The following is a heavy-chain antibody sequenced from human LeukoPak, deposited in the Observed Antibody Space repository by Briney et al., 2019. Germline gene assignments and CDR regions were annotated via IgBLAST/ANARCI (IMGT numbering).Heavy chain of an antibody. Sequence: ASVTVSCMASGYTFTSYDINWVRQAAGQGLEWMGWMNPNSGNTGYAQKFQGRVTMTRNNSISTAYMELSSLRSEDTAVYYCAGVRGVIINRGYGMDVWGQGTTVTVSS. D-gene: IGHD3-10*01. CDR3: AGVRGVIINRGYGMDV. CDR2: MNPNSGNT. CDR1: GYTFTSYD. V-gene: IGHV1-8*01. J-gene: IGHJ6*02.